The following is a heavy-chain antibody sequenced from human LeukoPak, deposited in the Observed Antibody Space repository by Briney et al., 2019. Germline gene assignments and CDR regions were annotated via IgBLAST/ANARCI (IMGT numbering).Heavy chain of an antibody. CDR2: VYYSGST. Sequence: SETLSLTCTVSGGSISTYYWSWIRQSPGKGLEWSGSVYYSGSTNYNPSLKGRVSISVDTSKNQFSLELSSVPAADTAVYYCAVNSKRHTFDIWGQGAMVTVSS. V-gene: IGHV4-59*08. CDR3: AVNSKRHTFDI. CDR1: GGSISTYY. J-gene: IGHJ3*02. D-gene: IGHD2/OR15-2a*01.